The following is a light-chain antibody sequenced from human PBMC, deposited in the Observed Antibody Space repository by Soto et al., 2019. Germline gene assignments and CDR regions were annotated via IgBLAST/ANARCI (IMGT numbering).Light chain of an antibody. V-gene: IGKV3-15*01. CDR3: QQYNNWP. J-gene: IGKJ4*01. CDR2: GAS. Sequence: EIVMTQSPATLSVSPGERATLSCRASQSVSSNLAWYQQKPGQAPRLLIYGASTRATGIPARFSGSWSGTEFTLTISSLQSEDFAVYYCQQYNNWPFGGGTKVEIK. CDR1: QSVSSN.